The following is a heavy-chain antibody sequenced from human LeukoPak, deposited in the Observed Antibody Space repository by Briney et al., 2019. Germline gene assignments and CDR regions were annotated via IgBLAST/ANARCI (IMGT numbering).Heavy chain of an antibody. CDR2: ISYDGSNK. V-gene: IGHV3-30*18. CDR3: AKGIGLGDYDILTGSDYFDY. Sequence: GGSLRLSCAASGFTFSSYGMHWVRQAPGKGLEWVAVISYDGSNKYYADSVKGRFTISRDNSKNTLYLQMNSLRAEDTAVYYCAKGIGLGDYDILTGSDYFDYWGHGTLVTVSS. D-gene: IGHD3-9*01. J-gene: IGHJ4*01. CDR1: GFTFSSYG.